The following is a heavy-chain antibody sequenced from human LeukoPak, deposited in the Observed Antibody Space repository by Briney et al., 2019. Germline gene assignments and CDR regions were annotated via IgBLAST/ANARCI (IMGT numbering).Heavy chain of an antibody. V-gene: IGHV3-30*03. CDR3: ARAPGYYDFWSGYYTGLFPSYYYYYMDV. D-gene: IGHD3-3*01. CDR2: ISYDGSNK. J-gene: IGHJ6*03. CDR1: GFTFSSYG. Sequence: GGSLRLSCAASGFTFSSYGMHWVRQAPGKGLEWVAVISYDGSNKYYADSVKGRFTISRDNSKNTLYLQMNSLRAEDTAVYYCARAPGYYDFWSGYYTGLFPSYYYYYMDVWGKGTTVTVSS.